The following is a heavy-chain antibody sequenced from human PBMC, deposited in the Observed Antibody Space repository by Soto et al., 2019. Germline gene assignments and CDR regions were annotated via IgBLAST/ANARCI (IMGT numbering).Heavy chain of an antibody. CDR3: ARYRRASAAGPFDY. J-gene: IGHJ4*02. V-gene: IGHV4-4*07. CDR2: IYTSGST. D-gene: IGHD6-13*01. CDR1: GGSISSYY. Sequence: ETLSLTCTVSGGSISSYYWSWIRQPAGKGLEWIGRIYTSGSTNYNPSLKSRVTMSVDTSKNQFSLKLSSVTAADTAVYYCARYRRASAAGPFDYWGQGTLVTVSS.